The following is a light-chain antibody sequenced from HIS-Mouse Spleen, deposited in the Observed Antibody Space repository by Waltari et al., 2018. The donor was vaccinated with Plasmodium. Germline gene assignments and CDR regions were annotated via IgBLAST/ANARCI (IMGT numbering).Light chain of an antibody. CDR3: CSYAGSYTWV. CDR2: DVS. Sequence: QSALTQPRSVSGSPGQPVTISCTGTSSDVGGYNHVPWYQQHPGKAPKLMIYDVSKRPSGVPDRFSGSKSGNTASLTISGLQAEDEADYYCCSYAGSYTWVFGGGTKLTVL. V-gene: IGLV2-11*01. CDR1: SSDVGGYNH. J-gene: IGLJ3*02.